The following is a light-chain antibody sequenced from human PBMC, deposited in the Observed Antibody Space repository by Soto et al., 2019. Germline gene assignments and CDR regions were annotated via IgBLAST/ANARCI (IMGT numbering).Light chain of an antibody. J-gene: IGKJ5*01. CDR1: QSDNNY. CDR3: QQCNDWPLFT. V-gene: IGKV3-15*01. CDR2: GAS. Sequence: ETVMTQSPATLPVSPGERGTLSFRASQSDNNYLAWYKQKPGQAPRLLVYGASTRGTGVPARFSGSGSGTDFTLSSSSLLSEDFALYFCQQCNDWPLFTFGQGTRLEIK.